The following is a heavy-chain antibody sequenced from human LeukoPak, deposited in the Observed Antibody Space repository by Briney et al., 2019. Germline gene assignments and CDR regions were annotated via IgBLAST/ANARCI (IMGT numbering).Heavy chain of an antibody. V-gene: IGHV1-8*01. D-gene: IGHD3-3*01. J-gene: IGHJ6*02. CDR3: ARLGPLSGFWSGDYYYYGMDV. Sequence: GASVKVSCKASGYTFTSYDINWVRQATGQGLEWMGWMNPNSGNTGYAQKFQGRVTMTRNTSISTAYMELSSLRSEDTAVYYCARLGPLSGFWSGDYYYYGMDVWGQGTTVTVSS. CDR1: GYTFTSYD. CDR2: MNPNSGNT.